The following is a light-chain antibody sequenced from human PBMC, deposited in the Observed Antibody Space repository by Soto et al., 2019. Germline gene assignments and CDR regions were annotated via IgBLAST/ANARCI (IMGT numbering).Light chain of an antibody. CDR2: DVS. Sequence: QSALTQPASVSGSPGQSITISCTGTSSDVGGYNYVSWYQQHPGKAPKLMIYDVSNRPSGVSNRFSGSKSGNTASLTISGLQAEDEAGYYCSSYTSSSALGVVFGGGTKVTVL. CDR3: SSYTSSSALGVV. CDR1: SSDVGGYNY. V-gene: IGLV2-14*01. J-gene: IGLJ2*01.